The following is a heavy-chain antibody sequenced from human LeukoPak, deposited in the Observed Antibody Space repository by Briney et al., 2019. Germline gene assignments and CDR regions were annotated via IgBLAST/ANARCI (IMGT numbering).Heavy chain of an antibody. CDR3: ARGSYMVRGVIILYYFDY. D-gene: IGHD3-10*01. V-gene: IGHV4-59*12. J-gene: IGHJ4*02. Sequence: SETLSLTCTVSCGSISSYYWSWIRQPPGKGLEWIGYIYYSGSTNYNPSLKSRVTISVDTSKNQFSLKLSSVTAADTAVYYCARGSYMVRGVIILYYFDYWGQGTLVTVSS. CDR1: CGSISSYY. CDR2: IYYSGST.